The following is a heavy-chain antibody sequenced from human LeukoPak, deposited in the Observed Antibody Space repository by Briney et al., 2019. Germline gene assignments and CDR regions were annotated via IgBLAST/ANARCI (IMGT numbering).Heavy chain of an antibody. Sequence: GGSLRLSCAASGFTFSSYAMSWVRQAPGKGVEGVSAISGSGGSTYYADSVKGRFTISRDNSKNTLYLQMNSLRAEDTAVYYCATGGYLAENAFDIWGQGTMVTVSS. CDR3: ATGGYLAENAFDI. CDR1: GFTFSSYA. J-gene: IGHJ3*02. V-gene: IGHV3-23*01. D-gene: IGHD3-22*01. CDR2: ISGSGGST.